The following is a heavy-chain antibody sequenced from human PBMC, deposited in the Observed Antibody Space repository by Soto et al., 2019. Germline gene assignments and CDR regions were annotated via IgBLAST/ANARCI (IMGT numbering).Heavy chain of an antibody. J-gene: IGHJ6*02. Sequence: GGSLRLSCTASGFTFSSHAMTWVRQAPGKGLEWVSGLSDSGDSIYYADSVKGRFTIYRDNSMNTLYLQMNTLRVEDTAVYYCAKGDYYYGMDVWGQGTTVTVSS. CDR1: GFTFSSHA. V-gene: IGHV3-23*01. CDR2: LSDSGDSI. CDR3: AKGDYYYGMDV.